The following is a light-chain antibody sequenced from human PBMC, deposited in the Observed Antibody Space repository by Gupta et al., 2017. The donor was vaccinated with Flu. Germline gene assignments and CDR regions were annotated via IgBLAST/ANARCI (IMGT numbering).Light chain of an antibody. CDR3: QVWDTSSDHVV. CDR1: NIGRKS. V-gene: IGLV3-21*02. Sequence: SYVLTQPPSVSVAPGQTARITCGGNNIGRKSVHWYQQKPGQAPVLVVHEDSDRPSGIPERFSGSNSGNTATLTISRVEAGDEADYYCQVWDTSSDHVVFGGGTKLTVL. J-gene: IGLJ2*01. CDR2: EDS.